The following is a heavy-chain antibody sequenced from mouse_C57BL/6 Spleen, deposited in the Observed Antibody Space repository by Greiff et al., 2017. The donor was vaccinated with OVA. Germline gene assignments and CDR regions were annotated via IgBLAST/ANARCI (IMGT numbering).Heavy chain of an antibody. V-gene: IGHV1-59*01. CDR1: GYTFTSYW. Sequence: QVQLQQPGAELVRPGTSVKLSCKASGYTFTSYWMHWVKQRPGQGLEWIGVIDPSDSYTNYNQKFKGKATLTVDTSSSTAYMQLSSLTSEDSAVYYCARKGTTVAPDYWGQGTTLTVSS. J-gene: IGHJ2*01. D-gene: IGHD1-1*01. CDR2: IDPSDSYT. CDR3: ARKGTTVAPDY.